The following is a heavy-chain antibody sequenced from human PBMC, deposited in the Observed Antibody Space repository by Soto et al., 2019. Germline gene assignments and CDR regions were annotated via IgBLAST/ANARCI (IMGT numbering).Heavy chain of an antibody. CDR1: GGTFSSYA. CDR3: ARDWDNYCSSTSCYLDNWFDP. CDR2: IIPIFGTA. D-gene: IGHD2-2*01. V-gene: IGHV1-69*13. J-gene: IGHJ5*02. Sequence: ASVKVSCKASGGTFSSYAISWVRQAPGQGLEWMGGIIPIFGTANYAQKFQGRVTITADESTSTAYMELSSLRSEDTAVYYCARDWDNYCSSTSCYLDNWFDPWGQGTLVTVSS.